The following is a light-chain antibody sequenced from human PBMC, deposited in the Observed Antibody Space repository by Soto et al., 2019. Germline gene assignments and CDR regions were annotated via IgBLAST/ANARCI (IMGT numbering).Light chain of an antibody. CDR3: QQYGDSSPIT. CDR2: GAS. Sequence: EIVLTQSPGTLSLSPGERATLSCRASQSVSSTYLTWYQQKPGQAPRLLIYGASNRATGIPDRFSGGGSGTGFTLTISRLEPKDFAVYYCQQYGDSSPITFGQGTRLEIK. CDR1: QSVSSTY. J-gene: IGKJ5*01. V-gene: IGKV3-20*01.